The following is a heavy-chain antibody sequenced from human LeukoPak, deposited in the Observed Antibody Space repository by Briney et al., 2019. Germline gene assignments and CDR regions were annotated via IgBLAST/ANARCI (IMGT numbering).Heavy chain of an antibody. Sequence: GASVKVSCKASGCTFTSYDIIWVRQATGQGLEWMGWMNPNSGNTGYAQKFQGRVTMTKNTSITTAYMELSSLRSEDTAVYYCARGRWVPEGYYNYYYMDVWGKGTTVTVSS. CDR3: ARGRWVPEGYYNYYYMDV. V-gene: IGHV1-8*01. J-gene: IGHJ6*03. CDR2: MNPNSGNT. D-gene: IGHD1-14*01. CDR1: GCTFTSYD.